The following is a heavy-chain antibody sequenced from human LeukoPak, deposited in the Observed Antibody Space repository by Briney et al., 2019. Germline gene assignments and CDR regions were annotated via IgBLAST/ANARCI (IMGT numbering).Heavy chain of an antibody. J-gene: IGHJ4*02. Sequence: GESLKISCKGSGYSFTSYWIGWVRQMPGKGLEWMGIIYPGDSDTRYSPSFQGQVTISADKSISTAYLQWSSLKASDTAMYYCARLGIAAAGTFFRSVYYFDYWGQGPLVTVSS. CDR2: IYPGDSDT. CDR1: GYSFTSYW. V-gene: IGHV5-51*01. D-gene: IGHD6-13*01. CDR3: ARLGIAAAGTFFRSVYYFDY.